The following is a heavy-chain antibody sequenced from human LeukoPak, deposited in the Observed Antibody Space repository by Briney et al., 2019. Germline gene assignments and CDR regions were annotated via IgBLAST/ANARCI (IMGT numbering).Heavy chain of an antibody. D-gene: IGHD2-2*01. CDR2: IYHSGST. J-gene: IGHJ4*02. V-gene: IGHV4-30-2*01. CDR1: GGSISSGGYY. CDR3: ARDSRYCSSTSCRAFDY. Sequence: PSQTLSLTCTVSGGSISSGGYYWSWIRQPPGKGLEWIGYIYHSGSTYYNPSLKSRVTISVDRSKNQFSLKLSSVTAADTAVYYCARDSRYCSSTSCRAFDYWGQGTLVTVSS.